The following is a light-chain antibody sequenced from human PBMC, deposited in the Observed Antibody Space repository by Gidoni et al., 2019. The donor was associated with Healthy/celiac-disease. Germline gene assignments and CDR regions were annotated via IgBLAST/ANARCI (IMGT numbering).Light chain of an antibody. Sequence: EIVLTQSPGTLSLSPGERATLSCRASQSGSSSYLAWYQQKPGHAPRLLIYGASSMATGIPDRFSGSGSVTDFTLTISRLEPEDFAVYYCQQYGSSPWTFGQXTKVEIK. J-gene: IGKJ1*01. CDR3: QQYGSSPWT. CDR1: QSGSSSY. CDR2: GAS. V-gene: IGKV3-20*01.